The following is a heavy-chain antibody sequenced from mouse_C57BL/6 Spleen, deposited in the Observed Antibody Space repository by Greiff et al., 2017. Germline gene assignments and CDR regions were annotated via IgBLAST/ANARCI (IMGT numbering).Heavy chain of an antibody. CDR3: ARGDYYGSSYYYAMDY. CDR1: GFTFSDYY. CDR2: INYDGSST. J-gene: IGHJ4*01. Sequence: VQLKESEGGLVQPGSSMKLSCTASGFTFSDYYMAWVRQVPEKGLEWVANINYDGSSTYYLDSLKSRFIISRDNAKNILYLQMSSLKSEDTATYYCARGDYYGSSYYYAMDYWGQGTSVTVSS. V-gene: IGHV5-16*01. D-gene: IGHD1-1*01.